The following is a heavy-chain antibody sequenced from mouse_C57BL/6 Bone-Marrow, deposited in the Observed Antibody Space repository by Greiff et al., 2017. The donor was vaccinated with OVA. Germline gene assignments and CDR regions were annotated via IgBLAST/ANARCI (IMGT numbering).Heavy chain of an antibody. V-gene: IGHV1-54*01. CDR2: INPGSGGT. D-gene: IGHD3-3*01. CDR1: GYAFTNYL. Sequence: QVQLQQSGAELVRPGTSVKVSCKASGYAFTNYLIEWVKQRPGQGLEWIGVINPGSGGTNYNEKFKGKATLTADKSSSTAYMQLSSLTSEDSAVYFSARRGPIWYFDVWGTGTTVTVSS. J-gene: IGHJ1*03. CDR3: ARRGPIWYFDV.